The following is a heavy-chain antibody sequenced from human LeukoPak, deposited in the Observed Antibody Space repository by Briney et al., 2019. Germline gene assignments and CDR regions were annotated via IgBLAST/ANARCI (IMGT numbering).Heavy chain of an antibody. CDR1: GFTFSSYA. Sequence: GGSLRLSCAASGFTFSSYAMSWVRQAPGKGLEWVSAISGSGGSTYYADSVKGRFTISRDNSKNTLYLQMNSLRAEDTAVYYCVKDLRVAAGTSWGTSDYWGQGTLVTVSS. J-gene: IGHJ4*02. CDR2: ISGSGGST. CDR3: VKDLRVAAGTSWGTSDY. D-gene: IGHD6-13*01. V-gene: IGHV3-23*01.